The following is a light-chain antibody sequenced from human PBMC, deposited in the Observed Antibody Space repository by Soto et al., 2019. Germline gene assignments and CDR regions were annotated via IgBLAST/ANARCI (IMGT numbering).Light chain of an antibody. V-gene: IGKV3-11*01. J-gene: IGKJ5*01. Sequence: EIGLTQSPSTLSLSTGERATLSCRASQSVSRYLAWYQQKPGQAPRLLMYDTSIRATGTPARFSGSGSGTDFTLTISSLEPEDFAVYYCQQRSYWITFGQGTRLEI. CDR2: DTS. CDR1: QSVSRY. CDR3: QQRSYWIT.